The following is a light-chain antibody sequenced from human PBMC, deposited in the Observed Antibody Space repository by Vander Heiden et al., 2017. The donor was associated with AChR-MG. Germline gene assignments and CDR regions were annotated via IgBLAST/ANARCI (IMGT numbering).Light chain of an antibody. J-gene: IGKJ2*01. Sequence: DIQMTQFPSSLSASVGDRVTITCQASQDISNYLNWYQQKPGKAPKLLIYDASNLETGVPSRFSGSGSGTDFTFTINSLQPEDIATYYCQQYDNLPPYTFGQGTKLEIK. V-gene: IGKV1-33*01. CDR1: QDISNY. CDR2: DAS. CDR3: QQYDNLPPYT.